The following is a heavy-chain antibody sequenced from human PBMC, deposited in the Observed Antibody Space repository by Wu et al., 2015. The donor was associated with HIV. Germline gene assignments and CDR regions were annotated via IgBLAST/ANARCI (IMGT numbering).Heavy chain of an antibody. D-gene: IGHD6-6*01. CDR2: ISAYTGNS. CDR1: GYNFNVYG. CDR3: ARESRVLAGRRREFDY. V-gene: IGHV1-18*01. Sequence: QVQLVQSGAEVKKPGASVKVSCKASGYNFNVYGVSWVRQAPGQGLEWMGWISAYTGNSNYAQNVLGRVIMTTDTSTSTAYMELTSLRSDDTAVYYCARESRVLAGRRREFDYWGQGTLVTVSS. J-gene: IGHJ4*02.